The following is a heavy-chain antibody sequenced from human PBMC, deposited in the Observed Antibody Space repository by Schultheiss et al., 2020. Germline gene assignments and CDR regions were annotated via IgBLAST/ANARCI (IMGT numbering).Heavy chain of an antibody. CDR2: ISGSGGST. J-gene: IGHJ3*02. D-gene: IGHD2-8*01. CDR1: GFTFSSYA. V-gene: IGHV3-23*01. CDR3: AKPTKGDDAFDI. Sequence: GSLRLSCAASGFTFSSYAMSWVRQAPGKGLEWVSAISGSGGSTYYADSVKGRFTISRDNAKNSLYLQMNSLRAEDTAVYYCAKPTKGDDAFDIWGQGTMVTVSS.